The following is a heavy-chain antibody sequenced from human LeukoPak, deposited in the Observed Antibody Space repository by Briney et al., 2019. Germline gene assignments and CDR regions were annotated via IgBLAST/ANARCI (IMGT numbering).Heavy chain of an antibody. CDR3: ARMGFIAVAGTFYYYGMDV. V-gene: IGHV3-33*01. CDR1: GFTFSSYG. J-gene: IGHJ6*02. CDR2: IWYDGSNK. D-gene: IGHD6-19*01. Sequence: GGSLRLSCAASGFTFSSYGMHWVRQAPGKGLEWVAVIWYDGSNKYYADSVRGRFTISRDNSKNTLYLQMNSLRAEDTAVYYCARMGFIAVAGTFYYYGMDVWGQGTTVTVSS.